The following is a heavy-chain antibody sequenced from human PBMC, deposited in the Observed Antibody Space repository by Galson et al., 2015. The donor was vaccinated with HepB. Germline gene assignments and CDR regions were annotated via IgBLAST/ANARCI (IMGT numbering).Heavy chain of an antibody. CDR1: GFTFSSYA. J-gene: IGHJ4*02. Sequence: SLRLSCAASGFTFSSYAMHWVRQAPGKGLEWVAVIYSGGSTYYADSVKGRFTISRDNSKNTLYLQINSLRAEDTAVYYCARESSGGPFDYWGQGALVTVSS. CDR3: ARESSGGPFDY. V-gene: IGHV3-66*01. D-gene: IGHD6-19*01. CDR2: IYSGGST.